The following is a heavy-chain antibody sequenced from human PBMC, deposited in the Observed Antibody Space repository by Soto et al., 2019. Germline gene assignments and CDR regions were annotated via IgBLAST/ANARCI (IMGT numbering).Heavy chain of an antibody. J-gene: IGHJ6*03. CDR1: GYTFTSYD. Sequence: QVQLVQSGAEVKKPGASVKVSCKASGYTFTSYDINWVRQATGQGLEWMGWMNPNSGNTGYAQKCQGRVTMTRNTSISTAYMELSSLRSEDTAVYYCAIQYSYGLYYYYYMDVWGKGTTVTVSS. D-gene: IGHD5-18*01. CDR2: MNPNSGNT. CDR3: AIQYSYGLYYYYYMDV. V-gene: IGHV1-8*01.